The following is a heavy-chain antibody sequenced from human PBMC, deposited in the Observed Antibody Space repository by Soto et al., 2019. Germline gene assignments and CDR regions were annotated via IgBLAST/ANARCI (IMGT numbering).Heavy chain of an antibody. CDR3: TGEVASGY. J-gene: IGHJ4*02. CDR1: GFTVNTYG. CDR2: ISRDGGTK. D-gene: IGHD2-8*02. V-gene: IGHV3-30*03. Sequence: QVQLVESGGGVVQPGRSLRLSCAVSGFTVNTYGMHWVRQAPGKGLEWVAVISRDGGTKFYADSVKGRFTISRGNSRNTLFLEMNSLRGDDMAVYYCTGEVASGYWGQGTLVTISS.